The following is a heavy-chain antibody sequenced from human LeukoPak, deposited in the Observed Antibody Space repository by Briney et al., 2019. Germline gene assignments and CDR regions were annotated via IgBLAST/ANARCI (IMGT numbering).Heavy chain of an antibody. CDR3: AINYYDSSGYLD. J-gene: IGHJ4*02. D-gene: IGHD3-22*01. Sequence: GGSLRLSCAASGFTFSSYVMHWVRQAPGKGLEWVAIISYDGSNEYYADSVKGRFTISRDNSKNTLYLQMNSLRAEDTAVYYCAINYYDSSGYLDWGQGTLVTVSP. CDR2: ISYDGSNE. V-gene: IGHV3-30*04. CDR1: GFTFSSYV.